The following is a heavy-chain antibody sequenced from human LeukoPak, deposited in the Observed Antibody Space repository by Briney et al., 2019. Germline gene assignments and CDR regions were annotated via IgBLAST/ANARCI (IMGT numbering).Heavy chain of an antibody. V-gene: IGHV3-74*01. CDR3: AKDLRYFDL. CDR2: IKGDGSSI. CDR1: GFTFSNHW. J-gene: IGHJ2*01. Sequence: QSGGSLRLSCAASGFTFSNHWMHWVRQTPGKGLVWVSRIKGDGSSISHADSVKGRFTISRDNSKNTLYLQMNSLRAEDTAVYYCAKDLRYFDLWGRGTLVTVSS.